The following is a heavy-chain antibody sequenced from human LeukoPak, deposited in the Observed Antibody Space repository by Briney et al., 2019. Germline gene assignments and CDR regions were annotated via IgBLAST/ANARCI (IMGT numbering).Heavy chain of an antibody. D-gene: IGHD3-22*01. Sequence: SETLSLTCTVSGGSISSGDYYWSWIRQPPGKGLEWIGYIYYSGSTYYNPSLKSRATISVDTSKNQFSLKLSSVTAADTAVYYCARGIVYYYDSSVYGRYYFDYWGQGTLVTVSS. CDR1: GGSISSGDYY. CDR3: ARGIVYYYDSSVYGRYYFDY. CDR2: IYYSGST. J-gene: IGHJ4*02. V-gene: IGHV4-30-4*01.